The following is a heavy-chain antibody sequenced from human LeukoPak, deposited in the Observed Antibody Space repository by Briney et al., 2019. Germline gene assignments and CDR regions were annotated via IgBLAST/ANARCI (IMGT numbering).Heavy chain of an antibody. J-gene: IGHJ6*03. CDR1: GYTFTGYY. CDR2: INPSGGST. V-gene: IGHV1-46*01. Sequence: ASVKVSCKASGYTFTGYYMHWVRQAPGQGLEWMGIINPSGGSTSYAQKFQGRVTMTRDMSTSTVYMELSSLRSEDTAVYYCARAKSSYYNYYYMDVWGKGTTVTVSS. CDR3: ARAKSSYYNYYYMDV. D-gene: IGHD6-6*01.